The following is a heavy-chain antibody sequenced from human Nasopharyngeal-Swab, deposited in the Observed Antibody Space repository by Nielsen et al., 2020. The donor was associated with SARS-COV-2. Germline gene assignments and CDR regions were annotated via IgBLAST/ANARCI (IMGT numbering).Heavy chain of an antibody. CDR1: GYSFTNYW. D-gene: IGHD5-24*01. Sequence: GESLKISCKGSGYSFTNYWIGWVRQMPGKGLEWMGMVYPGNSEVAYSPSFQGQITISADKSLNTAYLQWRSLKASDTAIYFCARRAARDGYNYEVDPWGQGTLVTVSS. CDR3: ARRAARDGYNYEVDP. CDR2: VYPGNSEV. V-gene: IGHV5-51*01. J-gene: IGHJ5*02.